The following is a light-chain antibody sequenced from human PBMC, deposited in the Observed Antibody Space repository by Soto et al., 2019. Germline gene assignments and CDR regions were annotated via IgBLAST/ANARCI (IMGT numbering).Light chain of an antibody. V-gene: IGLV1-40*01. CDR2: GNS. CDR1: SSNIGAGFD. Sequence: QSVLTQPPSVSGAPGQRVTISCTGSSSNIGAGFDVHWYHQIAGTAPKLLIYGNSNRPSGVPDRFSASKSGTSASLAISGLRSEDEAFYYCATWSDSLKGWVFGGGTKLTVL. CDR3: ATWSDSLKGWV. J-gene: IGLJ3*02.